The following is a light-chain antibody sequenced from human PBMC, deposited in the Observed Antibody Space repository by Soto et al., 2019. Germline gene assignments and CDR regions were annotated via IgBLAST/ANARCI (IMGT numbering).Light chain of an antibody. V-gene: IGKV3-11*01. CDR3: QQSYSTPWT. Sequence: VLTQSPATLSLSPGERATLSCRASRSISTYLAWYQQKPGQAPRLLIYEALNRATGIPSRFSGSGSETDFTLTISSLQPEDFATYYCQQSYSTPWTFGQGTKVDIK. J-gene: IGKJ1*01. CDR1: RSISTY. CDR2: EAL.